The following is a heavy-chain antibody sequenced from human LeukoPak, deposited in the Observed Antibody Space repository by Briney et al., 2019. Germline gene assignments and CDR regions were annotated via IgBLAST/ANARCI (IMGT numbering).Heavy chain of an antibody. J-gene: IGHJ6*01. V-gene: IGHV3-7*02. CDR1: GFTFSSYW. CDR3: ASFCAKCYYLTDV. Sequence: GGSLRLSCAASGFTFSSYWMTWVRQAPGKGLEWVSNINKDGSEKYYVDSVKGRFTISRDNAKNSLYLQMNSLRAEDTAVYYCASFCAKCYYLTDVWGQGATVTVSS. CDR2: INKDGSEK. D-gene: IGHD1-26*01.